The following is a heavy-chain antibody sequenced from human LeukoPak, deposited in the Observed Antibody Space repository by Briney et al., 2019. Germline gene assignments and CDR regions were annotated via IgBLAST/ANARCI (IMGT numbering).Heavy chain of an antibody. CDR2: ISGSGGST. Sequence: GGSLRLSCAASGFTFSSYAMSWVRQAPGKGLEWVSAISGSGGSTYYADSVKGRFTISRDNSKNTLYLQMNSLRAEDTAVYYCARVGLERHQFDYWGQGTLVTVSS. CDR1: GFTFSSYA. J-gene: IGHJ4*02. D-gene: IGHD1-1*01. CDR3: ARVGLERHQFDY. V-gene: IGHV3-23*01.